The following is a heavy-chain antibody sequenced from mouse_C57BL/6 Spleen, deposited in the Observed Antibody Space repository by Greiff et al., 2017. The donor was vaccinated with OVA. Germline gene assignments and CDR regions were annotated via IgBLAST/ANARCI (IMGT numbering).Heavy chain of an antibody. CDR2: IDPSDSYT. Sequence: VQLQQPGAELVMPGASVKLSCKASGYTFTSYWMHWVKQRPGQGLEWIGEIDPSDSYTNYNQKFKGKSTLTVDKSSSTAYMQLSSLTSEDSAVYYCARRGTYYSWFAYWGQGTLVTVSA. V-gene: IGHV1-69*01. CDR3: ARRGTYYSWFAY. D-gene: IGHD2-12*01. J-gene: IGHJ3*01. CDR1: GYTFTSYW.